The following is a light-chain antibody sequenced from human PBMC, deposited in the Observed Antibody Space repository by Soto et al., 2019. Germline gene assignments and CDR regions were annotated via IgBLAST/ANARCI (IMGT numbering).Light chain of an antibody. CDR1: QTVNNNY. Sequence: DIGLNQCPGTLSLKQGKRAILSCRASQTVNNNYLAWCQQKPGQAPRLLIYGASRRATGIPDRFSGSASGTDFTLTISSLEPEDFAVYFSQQPSELPVTIGQGTLVEIK. CDR2: GAS. J-gene: IGKJ5*01. CDR3: QQPSELPVT. V-gene: IGKV3-20*01.